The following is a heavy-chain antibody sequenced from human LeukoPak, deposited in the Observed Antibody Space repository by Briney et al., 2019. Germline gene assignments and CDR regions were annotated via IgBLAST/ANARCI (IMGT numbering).Heavy chain of an antibody. J-gene: IGHJ5*02. Sequence: SETLSLTCAVYGGSFSGYYWSWIRQPPGKGLEWIGEINHSGSTNYNPSLKSRVTISVDTSKNQFSLKLSSVTAADTAVYYCARGLIVVVPAATPEHNWFDPWGQGTLVTVSS. CDR3: ARGLIVVVPAATPEHNWFDP. D-gene: IGHD2-2*01. V-gene: IGHV4-34*01. CDR1: GGSFSGYY. CDR2: INHSGST.